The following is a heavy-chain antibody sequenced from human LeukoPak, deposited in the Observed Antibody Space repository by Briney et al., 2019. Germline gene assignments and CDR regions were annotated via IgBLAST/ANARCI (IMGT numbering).Heavy chain of an antibody. V-gene: IGHV4-59*02. CDR1: GASVSDYY. Sequence: SKTLSLTCSVSGASVSDYYCNWIRQPPGKGLEWIGYVYNSGITNYNPSLRSRVTIPLDTSKNQFSLKLNSVTAADTAVYNCAGVRLSSGYSNWGQGTLVTVSS. CDR3: AGVRLSSGYSN. J-gene: IGHJ4*02. CDR2: VYNSGIT. D-gene: IGHD3-22*01.